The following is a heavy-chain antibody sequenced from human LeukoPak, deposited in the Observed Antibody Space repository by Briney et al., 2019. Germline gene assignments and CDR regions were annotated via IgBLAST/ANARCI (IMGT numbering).Heavy chain of an antibody. J-gene: IGHJ6*02. Sequence: SETLTLTCTVSGGSMNNFYWGWIRQPAEKGLEWIGRLRTTGSTNYNPSLKSRVTISVDTSKNQFSLKLSSVTAADTAVYYCASLRCSSTSCYTGYYGMDVWGQGTTVTVSS. CDR2: LRTTGST. D-gene: IGHD2-2*02. CDR3: ASLRCSSTSCYTGYYGMDV. V-gene: IGHV4-4*07. CDR1: GGSMNNFY.